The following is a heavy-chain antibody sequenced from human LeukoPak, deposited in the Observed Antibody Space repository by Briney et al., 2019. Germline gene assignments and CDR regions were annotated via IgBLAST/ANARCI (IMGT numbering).Heavy chain of an antibody. CDR3: AREGSGWYRASIQPDLAFDY. Sequence: PSETLSLTCTVSGGSISSGGYYWSWLRQHPGKGLEWIGYIYYSGSTYYNPSLKSRVTISVDTSKNQFSLKLSSVTAADTAVYYCAREGSGWYRASIQPDLAFDYWGQGTLVTVSS. CDR2: IYYSGST. CDR1: GGSISSGGYY. D-gene: IGHD6-19*01. V-gene: IGHV4-31*03. J-gene: IGHJ4*02.